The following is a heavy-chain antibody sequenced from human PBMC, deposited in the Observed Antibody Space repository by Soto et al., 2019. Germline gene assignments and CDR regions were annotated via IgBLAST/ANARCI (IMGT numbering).Heavy chain of an antibody. J-gene: IGHJ5*02. D-gene: IGHD6-13*01. CDR3: ATTPPQLYSSSWSGWFDP. Sequence: QVQLVQSGAEVKKPGASVKVSCKASGYTFTSYGISWVRQAPGQGLEWMGWISAYTGNTNYAQKLQRGVTMTTDTSTRTAYMELRSLRSDERAVYSGATTPPQLYSSSWSGWFDPWGQGTLVTVSS. CDR1: GYTFTSYG. CDR2: ISAYTGNT. V-gene: IGHV1-18*01.